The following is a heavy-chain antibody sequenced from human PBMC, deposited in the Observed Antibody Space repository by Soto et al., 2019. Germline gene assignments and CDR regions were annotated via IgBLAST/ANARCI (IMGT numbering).Heavy chain of an antibody. CDR3: ARDPNGVDIVVVVAATLGGVGYYGMDV. J-gene: IGHJ6*02. V-gene: IGHV3-30-3*01. CDR2: ISYDGSNK. D-gene: IGHD2-15*01. Sequence: GGSLRLSCAASGFTFSSYAMHWVRQAPGKGLEWVAVISYDGSNKYYADSVKGRFTISRDNSKNTLYLQMNSLRAEDTAVYYCARDPNGVDIVVVVAATLGGVGYYGMDVWGQGTTVTVSS. CDR1: GFTFSSYA.